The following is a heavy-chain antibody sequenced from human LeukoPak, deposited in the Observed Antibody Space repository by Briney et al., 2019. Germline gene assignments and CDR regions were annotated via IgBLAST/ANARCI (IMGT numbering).Heavy chain of an antibody. CDR2: ISDSGGRT. CDR3: AKRGVVIRVILVGFHKEAYYFDS. CDR1: GITLSNYG. J-gene: IGHJ4*02. Sequence: GGSLRLSCAVSGITLSNYGMSWVRQAPGKGLEWVAGISDSGGRTNYADSVKGRFTISRDSPKNTLHLQMNSLRAEDTAVYFWAKRGVVIRVILVGFHKEAYYFDSWGQGALVTVSS. D-gene: IGHD3-22*01. V-gene: IGHV3-23*01.